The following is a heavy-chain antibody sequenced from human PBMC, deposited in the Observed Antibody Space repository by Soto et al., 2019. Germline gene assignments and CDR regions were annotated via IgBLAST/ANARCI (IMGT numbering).Heavy chain of an antibody. J-gene: IGHJ3*02. D-gene: IGHD6-19*01. CDR1: GFTFSSYA. Sequence: GGSLKLSCAASGFTFSSYAMSWVRQAPGKGLEWVSSITVSGGNTYYADSVKGRFTISRDNSKNTLYLQMNSLRAEDTAVYYCAKAIQSWLVDGFDNRGQGTMVTVSS. CDR3: AKAIQSWLVDGFDN. CDR2: ITVSGGNT. V-gene: IGHV3-23*01.